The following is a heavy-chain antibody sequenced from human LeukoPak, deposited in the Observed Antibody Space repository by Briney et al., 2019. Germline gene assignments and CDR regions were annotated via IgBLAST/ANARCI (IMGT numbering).Heavy chain of an antibody. CDR2: IRSGGST. Sequence: PGGSLRLSCAASGFTVSSSYMTCVRQAPGKGLEWVSVIRSGGSTVYADSVKGRFTIPRDNSKNTLYLQLNSLRAEDTAVYYCAREGSGRTAYNDGLDVWGQGTMFTVSS. D-gene: IGHD3-10*01. J-gene: IGHJ3*01. CDR1: GFTVSSSY. CDR3: AREGSGRTAYNDGLDV. V-gene: IGHV3-53*01.